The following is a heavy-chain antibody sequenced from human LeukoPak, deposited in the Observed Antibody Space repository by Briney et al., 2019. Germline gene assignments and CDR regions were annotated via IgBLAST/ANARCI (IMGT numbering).Heavy chain of an antibody. J-gene: IGHJ4*02. Sequence: GESLKIACKASGYNFPKASIGWVGQMRVKGLGWRGSIYPHGSDTRYSPSFQGQVTISADKSNTTAYLQWSSLKASDTAIYYCARHSTSASGTYALDYWGQGTLVAVSS. D-gene: IGHD3-10*01. V-gene: IGHV5-51*01. CDR2: IYPHGSDT. CDR3: ARHSTSASGTYALDY. CDR1: GYNFPKAS.